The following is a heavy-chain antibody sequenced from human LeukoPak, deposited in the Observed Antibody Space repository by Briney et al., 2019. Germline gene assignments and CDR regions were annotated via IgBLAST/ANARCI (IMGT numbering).Heavy chain of an antibody. J-gene: IGHJ6*03. Sequence: SETLSLTCTVSGGSISSGGYYWSWIRQHPGKGLEWIGYIYYSGSTYYNPSLKSRVTIPVDTSKNQFSLKLSSVTAADTAVYYCARAIVVVPAAIGHYMDVWGKGTTVTVSS. CDR2: IYYSGST. D-gene: IGHD2-2*02. CDR1: GGSISSGGYY. V-gene: IGHV4-31*03. CDR3: ARAIVVVPAAIGHYMDV.